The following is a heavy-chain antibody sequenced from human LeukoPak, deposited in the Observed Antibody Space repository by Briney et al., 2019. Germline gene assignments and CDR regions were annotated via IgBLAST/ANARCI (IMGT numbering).Heavy chain of an antibody. Sequence: PGGSLGLSCAASGFTFTDAWMSWVRQAPGKGLEWVGRIESKTDGGTTYYAAPVKGRFTISRDDSKNTLYLQMNSLKTEDTAVYFCTMDDVGLAPDYWGQGTLVTVSS. CDR1: GFTFTDAW. CDR2: IESKTDGGTT. V-gene: IGHV3-15*04. CDR3: TMDDVGLAPDY. D-gene: IGHD1-26*01. J-gene: IGHJ4*02.